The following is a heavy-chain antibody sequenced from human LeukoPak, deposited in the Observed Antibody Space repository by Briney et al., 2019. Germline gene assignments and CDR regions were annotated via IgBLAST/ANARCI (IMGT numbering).Heavy chain of an antibody. CDR2: ISSSSSYI. CDR1: GFTFSSYS. V-gene: IGHV3-21*01. CDR3: ARALGDGYNVPTDY. D-gene: IGHD5-24*01. Sequence: GGSLRLSCAASGFTFSSYSMNWVRQAPGKGLEWVSSISSSSSYIYYADSVKGRFTISRDNAKNSLYLQTNSLRAEDTAVYYCARALGDGYNVPTDYWGQGTLVTVSS. J-gene: IGHJ4*02.